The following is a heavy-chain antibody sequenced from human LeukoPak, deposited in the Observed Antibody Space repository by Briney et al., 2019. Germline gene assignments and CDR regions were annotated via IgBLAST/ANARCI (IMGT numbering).Heavy chain of an antibody. CDR1: GFTFSSYA. Sequence: GGSLRLSCAASGFTFSSYAMSWVRQAPGKGLEWVSAISGSGGSTYYADSVKGRFTISGDNSKNTLYLQMNSLRAEDTAVYYCARARRTYYYDSSGYYEGAVDYWGQGTLVTVSS. CDR3: ARARRTYYYDSSGYYEGAVDY. J-gene: IGHJ4*02. D-gene: IGHD3-22*01. V-gene: IGHV3-23*01. CDR2: ISGSGGST.